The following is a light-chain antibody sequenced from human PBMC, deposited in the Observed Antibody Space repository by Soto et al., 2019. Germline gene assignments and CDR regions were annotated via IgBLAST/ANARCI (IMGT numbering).Light chain of an antibody. CDR3: QQSYSTPWT. J-gene: IGKJ1*01. V-gene: IGKV1-39*01. Sequence: DIQMTQSPSSLSASVGNRVSITCRASQSISNYLNWYQQKPGEAPIVLIYAASSLQSGVPPRFSGSGSGTDFTLTISTLQPEDSATYYCQQSYSTPWTCGQGTKVEV. CDR2: AAS. CDR1: QSISNY.